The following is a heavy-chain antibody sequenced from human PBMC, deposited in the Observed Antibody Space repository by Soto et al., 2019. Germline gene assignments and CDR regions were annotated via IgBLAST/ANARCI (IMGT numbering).Heavy chain of an antibody. Sequence: QVLLVQSGAEVKKPGSSVTVSCKTSGDTFNNYAISWVRQAPGQGFEWMGGISPTFGSPAYAQKFQGRLTITADDSTFTAYMSLTSLRSEDTALYYCARATLYSYGHFGFWGQGTLVTVSS. D-gene: IGHD5-18*01. J-gene: IGHJ4*02. CDR1: GDTFNNYA. V-gene: IGHV1-69*01. CDR3: ARATLYSYGHFGF. CDR2: ISPTFGSP.